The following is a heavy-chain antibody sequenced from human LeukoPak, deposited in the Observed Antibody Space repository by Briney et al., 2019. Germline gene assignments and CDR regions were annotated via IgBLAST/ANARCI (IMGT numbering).Heavy chain of an antibody. D-gene: IGHD5-18*01. CDR2: IKQDGSEK. J-gene: IGHJ6*03. CDR1: GGSISSSSYY. V-gene: IGHV3-7*01. Sequence: PSETLSLTCTVSGGSISSSSYYWGWIRQPPGKGLEWVANIKQDGSEKYYVDSVKGRFTISRDNAKNSLYLQMNSLRAEDTAVYYCARVKRGYSYGYHYYYYMDVWGKGTTVTISS. CDR3: ARVKRGYSYGYHYYYYMDV.